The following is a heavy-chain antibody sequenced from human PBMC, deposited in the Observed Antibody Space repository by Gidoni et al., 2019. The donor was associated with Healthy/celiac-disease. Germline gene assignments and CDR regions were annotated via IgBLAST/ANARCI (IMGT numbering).Heavy chain of an antibody. CDR2: IKSKTDGGTT. J-gene: IGHJ6*03. D-gene: IGHD6-19*01. Sequence: EVQLVESGGGLVKPGGYLRLSCAAAGFTFSNGWMNWVRQAPGKGLEWVGRIKSKTDGGTTDYAAPVKGRFTISRDDSKNTLYLQMNSLKTEDTAVYYCTTELAVAGYYYYMDVWGKGTTVTVSS. CDR3: TTELAVAGYYYYMDV. CDR1: GFTFSNGW. V-gene: IGHV3-15*07.